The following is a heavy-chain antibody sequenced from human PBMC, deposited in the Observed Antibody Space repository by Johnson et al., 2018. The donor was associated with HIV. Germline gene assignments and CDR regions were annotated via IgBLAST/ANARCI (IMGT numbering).Heavy chain of an antibody. CDR3: ARDPFPRFYAFDI. CDR2: IFGGGTT. CDR1: GFTFDDFG. V-gene: IGHV3-66*01. J-gene: IGHJ3*02. Sequence: VQLVESGGGVLRPGESLRLSCAASGFTFDDFGMTWVRQVPGKGLEWVSVIFGGGTTYYTDSVKGRFTISRDNSKNTLYLQMNSLRAEDTAVYYCARDPFPRFYAFDIWGQGTMVTVSS.